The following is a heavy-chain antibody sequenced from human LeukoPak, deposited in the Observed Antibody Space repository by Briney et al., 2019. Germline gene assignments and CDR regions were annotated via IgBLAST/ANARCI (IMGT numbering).Heavy chain of an antibody. Sequence: SETLSLTCAVYGGSFSGYYWSWIRQPPGKGLEWIGEINHSGSTNYNPSLTSRVTISVDTSKDQFSLKLSSVTAADTAVYYCARGYYDFWSGYSRSMDVWGKGTTVTVSS. CDR1: GGSFSGYY. J-gene: IGHJ6*03. CDR2: INHSGST. D-gene: IGHD3-3*01. CDR3: ARGYYDFWSGYSRSMDV. V-gene: IGHV4-34*01.